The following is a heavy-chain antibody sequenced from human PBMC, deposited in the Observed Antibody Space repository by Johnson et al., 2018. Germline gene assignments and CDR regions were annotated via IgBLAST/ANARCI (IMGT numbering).Heavy chain of an antibody. V-gene: IGHV3-49*03. Sequence: VQLVQSGGGLVQPGRSLRLSCTASGFTFGDYAMSWFRQAPGKGLEWVGFIRSKAYGGTTDFAASVKGRFTISRDDSKSIAYLQMNSLKTEDTAVFYCTRVSASPYYYLHYMDVWGKGTTVTVSS. J-gene: IGHJ6*03. CDR2: IRSKAYGGTT. D-gene: IGHD5-18*01. CDR3: TRVSASPYYYLHYMDV. CDR1: GFTFGDYA.